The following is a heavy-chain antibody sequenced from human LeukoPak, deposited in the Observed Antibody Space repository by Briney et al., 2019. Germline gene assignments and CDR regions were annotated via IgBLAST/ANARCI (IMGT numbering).Heavy chain of an antibody. J-gene: IGHJ6*02. CDR2: IYDMGGT. CDR1: GASISSYY. V-gene: IGHV4-59*12. Sequence: PSETLSLTCTVSGASISSYYCHWIRQSPGKGLEWIGSIYDMGGTQNNPSLRSRVTMSVDTSKNQFSLKLRSVTAADTAIYYCARARNYYNALDVWGQGTTVTVSS. CDR3: ARARNYYNALDV.